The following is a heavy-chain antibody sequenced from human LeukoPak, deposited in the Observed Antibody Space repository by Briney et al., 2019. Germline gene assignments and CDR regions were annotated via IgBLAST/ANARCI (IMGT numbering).Heavy chain of an antibody. CDR2: IEKDGNTK. CDR3: TKARDFWTRRFFDY. V-gene: IGHV3-30*02. D-gene: IGHD3/OR15-3a*01. J-gene: IGHJ4*02. Sequence: GGSLRLSCAASGFTFSSYGMHWVRQAPGKGLEWVAFIEKDGNTKYYTDSVRGRFAISRDNSKNTLYLQMSSLRTEDTAMFYCTKARDFWTRRFFDYWGQGNMVTVFS. CDR1: GFTFSSYG.